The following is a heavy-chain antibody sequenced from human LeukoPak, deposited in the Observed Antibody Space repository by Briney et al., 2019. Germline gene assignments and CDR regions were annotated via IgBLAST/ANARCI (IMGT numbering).Heavy chain of an antibody. D-gene: IGHD3-10*01. CDR1: GYTLTELS. Sequence: ASVKVSCKVSGYTLTELSMHWVRQAPGKGLEWMGGFDPEDGETIYAQKFQGRVTMTEDTSTDTACMELSSLRSEDTAVYYCATVRVRYYYGSGTSFDYWDQGTLVTVSS. J-gene: IGHJ4*02. V-gene: IGHV1-24*01. CDR3: ATVRVRYYYGSGTSFDY. CDR2: FDPEDGET.